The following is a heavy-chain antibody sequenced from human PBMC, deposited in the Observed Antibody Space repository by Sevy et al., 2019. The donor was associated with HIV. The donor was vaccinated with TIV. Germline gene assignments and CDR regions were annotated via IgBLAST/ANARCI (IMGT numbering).Heavy chain of an antibody. Sequence: GGSLRLSCAASGFAFKSYLMSWVRQAPGKGLEWVANIKQDGREKYYVDSVKGRFAISKDNAKNTLYLQINSLGVEDTVVYYGASVGWVNAWYFDLWGRGTLVTVSS. CDR2: IKQDGREK. CDR3: ASVGWVNAWYFDL. J-gene: IGHJ2*01. V-gene: IGHV3-7*01. D-gene: IGHD3-16*01. CDR1: GFAFKSYL.